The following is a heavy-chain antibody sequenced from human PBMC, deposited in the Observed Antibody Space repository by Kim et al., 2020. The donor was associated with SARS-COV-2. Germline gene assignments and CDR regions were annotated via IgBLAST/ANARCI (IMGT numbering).Heavy chain of an antibody. J-gene: IGHJ6*02. V-gene: IGHV3-30*04. CDR2: ISYDGSNK. CDR3: ARDLRYYDILTGYFPNRYYYDYYGMDV. D-gene: IGHD3-9*01. Sequence: GGSLRLSCAASGFTFSSYAMHWVRQAPGKGLEWVAVISYDGSNKYYADSVKGRFTISRDNSKNTLYLQMNSLRAEDTAVYYCARDLRYYDILTGYFPNRYYYDYYGMDVWGQGTTVTVSS. CDR1: GFTFSSYA.